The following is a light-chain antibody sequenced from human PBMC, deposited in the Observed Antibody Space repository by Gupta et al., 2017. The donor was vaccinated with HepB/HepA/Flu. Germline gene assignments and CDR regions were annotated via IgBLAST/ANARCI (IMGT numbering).Light chain of an antibody. CDR1: QSVSSN. CDR3: QKYNNRTPYT. CDR2: GAS. V-gene: IGKV3-15*01. Sequence: VLPPSPATLSVSPGERATLSCRASQSVSSNLAWYQQKPGQAPRLLIYGASTRATGIPARFRGSGSGTECTLTISSLQSEDFAVDYWQKYNNRTPYTFGQGTKLEIK. J-gene: IGKJ2*01.